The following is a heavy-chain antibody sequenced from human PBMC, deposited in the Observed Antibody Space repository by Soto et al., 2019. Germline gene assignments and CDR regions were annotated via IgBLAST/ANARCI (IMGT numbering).Heavy chain of an antibody. J-gene: IGHJ4*02. CDR1: GGLFSSYA. CDR2: IIPVFGTP. Sequence: QEQLVQSGAEVKRPGSSVKFSCKDSGGLFSSYAISWVRQAPGQGLEWMGGIIPVFGTPYYAQKFQGRVTISADESTNTAYMELSSLTSEDTAMYYCARGDSPYVWFSEFWGQGSLVTVS. D-gene: IGHD3-10*01. CDR3: ARGDSPYVWFSEF. V-gene: IGHV1-69*01.